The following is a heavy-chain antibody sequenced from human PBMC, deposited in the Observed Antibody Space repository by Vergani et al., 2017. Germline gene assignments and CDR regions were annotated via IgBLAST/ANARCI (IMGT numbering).Heavy chain of an antibody. CDR2: IYYSGST. CDR1: GGSISSGDYY. CDR3: ARSTTVTIDY. J-gene: IGHJ4*02. D-gene: IGHD4-17*01. Sequence: QVQLQESCPGLVKPSQTLYLTCTVSGGSISSGDYYWSWIRQPPGKGLEWIGYIYYSGSTYYNPSLKIRVTISVDTSKNQFSLTLSAVTAADTAVYYCARSTTVTIDYWGQGTLVTVSS. V-gene: IGHV4-30-4*08.